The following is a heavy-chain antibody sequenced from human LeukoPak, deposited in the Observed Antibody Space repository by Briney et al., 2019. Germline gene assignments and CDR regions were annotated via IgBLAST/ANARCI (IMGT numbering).Heavy chain of an antibody. CDR2: IKQDGSEK. V-gene: IGHV3-7*01. CDR3: ARDDGDSYVSDY. D-gene: IGHD4-17*01. Sequence: PGGSLRLSCAASGFTFSSYAMHWVRQAPGKGLEWVANIKQDGSEKYYVDSVKGRFTISRDNAKNSLYLQMNSLRAEDTAVYYCARDDGDSYVSDYWGQGTLVTVSS. CDR1: GFTFSSYA. J-gene: IGHJ4*02.